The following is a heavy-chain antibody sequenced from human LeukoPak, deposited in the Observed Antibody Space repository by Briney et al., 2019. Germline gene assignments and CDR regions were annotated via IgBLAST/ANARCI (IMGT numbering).Heavy chain of an antibody. D-gene: IGHD3-10*01. V-gene: IGHV4-59*01. CDR1: GGSISTYY. Sequence: PSETLSLTCTVSGGSISTYYWSWIRQPPGKGLEWIGYIYYSGSTSYNPSLKSRVTISVDTSKNQFSLKLSSVTAADTAVYYCAREDMVQSLTMDVWGKGTTVTVSS. J-gene: IGHJ6*03. CDR3: AREDMVQSLTMDV. CDR2: IYYSGST.